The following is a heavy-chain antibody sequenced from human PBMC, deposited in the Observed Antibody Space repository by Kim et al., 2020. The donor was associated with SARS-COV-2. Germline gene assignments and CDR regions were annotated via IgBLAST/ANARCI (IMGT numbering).Heavy chain of an antibody. CDR1: GYSFTSYW. CDR2: IYPGDSDT. CDR3: ARLKRIPMFGVVIEGPFAN. Sequence: GESLKISCKGSGYSFTSYWIGLVRQMPGKGVGWMGIIYPGDSDTRYSPSFQGQVTIPDDKSIRTAYLQWSSLKASDTAMYYCARLKRIPMFGVVIEGPFANWGQGTMVTVSS. J-gene: IGHJ3*02. D-gene: IGHD3-3*01. V-gene: IGHV5-51*01.